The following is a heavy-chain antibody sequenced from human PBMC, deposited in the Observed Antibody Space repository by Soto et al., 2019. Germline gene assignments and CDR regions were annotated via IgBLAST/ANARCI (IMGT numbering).Heavy chain of an antibody. D-gene: IGHD6-13*01. CDR3: ARRGVAAAGTGDY. CDR2: MNPNSGKT. V-gene: IGHV1-8*01. CDR1: GYTFTTYD. Sequence: QVQLVQSGAEVKKPGASVKVSCKASGYTFTTYDINWVRQATGQGLEWMGWMNPNSGKTAYAQKFQGRVSMTRDTSISTAYTELTSLRSDDTAVYYCARRGVAAAGTGDYWGQGTLVTVSS. J-gene: IGHJ4*02.